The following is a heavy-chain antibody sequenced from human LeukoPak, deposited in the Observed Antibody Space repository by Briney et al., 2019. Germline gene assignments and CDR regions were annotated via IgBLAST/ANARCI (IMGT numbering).Heavy chain of an antibody. J-gene: IGHJ6*03. CDR3: ARRTSIDGGTYYYYMDV. V-gene: IGHV4-59*01. D-gene: IGHD1-1*01. CDR1: GGSISSYY. Sequence: SETLSLTCTVSGGSISSYYWSWIRQPPGKGLEWIGYIYYSGSTNYNPSLKSRVTISVDTSKNQFSLKLSSVTAADTAVYYCARRTSIDGGTYYYYMDVWGKGTTVTVSS. CDR2: IYYSGST.